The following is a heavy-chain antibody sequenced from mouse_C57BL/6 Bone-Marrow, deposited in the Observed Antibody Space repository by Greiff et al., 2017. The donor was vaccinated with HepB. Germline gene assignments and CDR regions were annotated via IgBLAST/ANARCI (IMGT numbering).Heavy chain of an antibody. CDR2: INPYNGGT. J-gene: IGHJ4*01. Sequence: VQLKQSGPVLVKPGASVKMSCKASGYTFTDYYMNWVKQSHGKSLEWIGVINPYNGGTSYNQKFKGKSTLTVDKSSSTAYMELNSLTSEDSAVYYCATDYDGEGYWGQGTSVTVSS. V-gene: IGHV1-19*01. CDR1: GYTFTDYY. D-gene: IGHD2-4*01. CDR3: ATDYDGEGY.